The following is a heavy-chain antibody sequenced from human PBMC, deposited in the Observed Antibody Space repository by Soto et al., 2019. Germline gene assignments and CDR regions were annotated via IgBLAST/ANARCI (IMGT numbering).Heavy chain of an antibody. CDR2: VYYTETT. V-gene: IGHV4-39*01. J-gene: IGHJ5*02. CDR1: GGSINSSDHF. Sequence: SETLSLTCSLSGGSINSSDHFWGWIRQTPGKGLEWIGRVYYTETTYYNPSLKSPVTISVETSRNTFSLKVNSVTAADTGIYYCARQRVLSTNMFITSFDPWGQGTLVTVSS. CDR3: ARQRVLSTNMFITSFDP. D-gene: IGHD3-10*02.